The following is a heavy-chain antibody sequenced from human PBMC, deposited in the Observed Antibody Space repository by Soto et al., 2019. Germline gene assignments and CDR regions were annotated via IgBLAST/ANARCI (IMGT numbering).Heavy chain of an antibody. J-gene: IGHJ1*01. CDR2: ISYDGSNK. D-gene: IGHD6-13*01. Sequence: GGSLRLSCAASGFTFSSYAMHWVRQAPGKGLEWVAVISYDGSNKYYADSVKGRFTISRDNSKNTLYLQMNSLRAEDTAVYYCARDQGIAAAGKGYFQHWGQGTLVTVSS. V-gene: IGHV3-30-3*01. CDR3: ARDQGIAAAGKGYFQH. CDR1: GFTFSSYA.